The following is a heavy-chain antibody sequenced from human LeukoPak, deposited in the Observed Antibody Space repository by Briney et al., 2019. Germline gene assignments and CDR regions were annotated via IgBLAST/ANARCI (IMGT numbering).Heavy chain of an antibody. Sequence: TSETLSLTCAVSGGPFSGYFWSWIRQPPGKGLEWIGEIHNSGTTNYNPSLNSRVTISEDTSKNQIYLNLRSVTAADTAVYYCARRHYYNLGSFPFDFWGQGTLVTVSS. V-gene: IGHV4-34*01. CDR2: IHNSGTT. J-gene: IGHJ4*02. CDR1: GGPFSGYF. CDR3: ARRHYYNLGSFPFDF. D-gene: IGHD3-10*01.